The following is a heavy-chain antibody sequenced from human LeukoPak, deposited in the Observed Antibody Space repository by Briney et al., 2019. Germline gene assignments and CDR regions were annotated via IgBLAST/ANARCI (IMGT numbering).Heavy chain of an antibody. Sequence: PGGSLRLSCAASGFTFSSYWMTWVRQAPGKGLEWVANIKQDGSEKYYVDSVKGRFTISRDNAKNSLYLQMHTLRDEDTAVYYCARVLANYFDYWGQGTLVTVSS. V-gene: IGHV3-7*01. CDR1: GFTFSSYW. CDR3: ARVLANYFDY. J-gene: IGHJ4*02. D-gene: IGHD3-3*01. CDR2: IKQDGSEK.